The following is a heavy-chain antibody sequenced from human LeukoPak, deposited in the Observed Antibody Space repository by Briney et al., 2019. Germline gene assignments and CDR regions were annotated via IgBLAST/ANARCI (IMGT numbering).Heavy chain of an antibody. Sequence: PWGSLRLSCAASGFLFNKYWMTWVRQAPGKGLEWVANIKEDDSEIYYVDSVKGRFTISRDNAKKSLYLHMSSLRVEDTAVYFCGRLRSLDQWGQGTLVTVSS. CDR1: GFLFNKYW. J-gene: IGHJ4*02. D-gene: IGHD5-24*01. CDR2: IKEDDSEI. CDR3: GRLRSLDQ. V-gene: IGHV3-7*01.